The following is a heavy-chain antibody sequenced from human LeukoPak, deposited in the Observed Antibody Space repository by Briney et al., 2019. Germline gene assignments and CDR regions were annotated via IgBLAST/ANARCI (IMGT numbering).Heavy chain of an antibody. CDR1: GYTFTSYY. CDR3: AKDVATIFGVALDY. D-gene: IGHD3-3*01. CDR2: INPSGGST. V-gene: IGHV1-46*01. Sequence: GASVKVCCKASGYTFTSYYMHWVRQAPGQGPEWMGIINPSGGSTSYAQKFQGRVTMTRDTSTSTVYMELSSLRSEDTAVYYCAKDVATIFGVALDYWGQGTLVTVSS. J-gene: IGHJ4*02.